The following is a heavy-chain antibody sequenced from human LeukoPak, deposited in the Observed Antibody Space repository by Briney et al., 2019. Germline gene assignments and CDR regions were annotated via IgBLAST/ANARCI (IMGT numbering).Heavy chain of an antibody. CDR3: ARGGSNSWDYYYYYMDV. J-gene: IGHJ6*03. V-gene: IGHV3-30*04. D-gene: IGHD2-2*01. CDR2: ISYDGSNK. CDR1: GFTFSSST. Sequence: PGGALRLSCAASGFTFSSSTLHWVRQAPGKGLEWVAVISYDGSNKYYADSVKGRFTISRDNSKNTVYLQMNSLRAEDTAMYYCARGGSNSWDYYYYYMDVWGKGTTVTVSS.